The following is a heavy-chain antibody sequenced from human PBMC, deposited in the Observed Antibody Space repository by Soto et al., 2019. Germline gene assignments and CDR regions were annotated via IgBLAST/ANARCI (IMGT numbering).Heavy chain of an antibody. CDR2: INHSGST. CDR3: ARQYCSGGSCYEDY. J-gene: IGHJ4*02. CDR1: GGSFSGYY. V-gene: IGHV4-34*01. D-gene: IGHD2-15*01. Sequence: QVQLQQWGAGLLKPSETLSLTCAVYGGSFSGYYWSWIRQPPGKGLEWIGEINHSGSTNYNPSLKSRVTKSVDTSKNQFSLKLSSVTAADTAVYYCARQYCSGGSCYEDYWGQGTLVTVSS.